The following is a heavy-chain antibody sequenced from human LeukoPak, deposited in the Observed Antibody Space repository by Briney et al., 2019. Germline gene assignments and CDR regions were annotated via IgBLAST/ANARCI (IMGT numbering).Heavy chain of an antibody. CDR1: GFTFSSYA. Sequence: GGSLSLSCAASGFTFSSYAMSWVRQAPGKGLEWVSAISGSGGSTYYADSAKGRFTISRDNSKNTLYLQMNSLRAEDTAVYYCAKDRPVWELRSGHAFDIWGQGTMVTVSS. V-gene: IGHV3-23*01. CDR2: ISGSGGST. D-gene: IGHD1-26*01. J-gene: IGHJ3*02. CDR3: AKDRPVWELRSGHAFDI.